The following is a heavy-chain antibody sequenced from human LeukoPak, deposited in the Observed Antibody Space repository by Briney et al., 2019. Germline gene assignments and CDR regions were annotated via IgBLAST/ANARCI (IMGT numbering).Heavy chain of an antibody. J-gene: IGHJ4*02. V-gene: IGHV3-23*01. CDR1: GFTFSNYA. Sequence: HTGGSLRLSCGASGFTFSNYAMSWVRQAPGKGLEWVSAISSDGASTYYGNSVKGRFTISRDNSKNTVYLQMSSLRVKDTAVYYCAKRADLRGNTNFDFWGQGTVVTVSS. D-gene: IGHD5-18*01. CDR3: AKRADLRGNTNFDF. CDR2: ISSDGAST.